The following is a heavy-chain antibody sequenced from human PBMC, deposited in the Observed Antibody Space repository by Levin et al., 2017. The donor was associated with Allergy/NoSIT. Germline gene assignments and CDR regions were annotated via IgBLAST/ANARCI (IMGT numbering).Heavy chain of an antibody. CDR3: ARPRRETGFTRGRYWYFDL. CDR1: GFTFSDYY. J-gene: IGHJ2*01. CDR2: ISSSSSYT. D-gene: IGHD1-26*01. Sequence: GGSLRLSCAASGFTFSDYYMSWIRQAPGKGLEWVSYISSSSSYTNYADSVKGRFTISRDNAKNSLYLQMNSLRAEDTAVYYCARPRRETGFTRGRYWYFDLWGRGTLVTVSS. V-gene: IGHV3-11*03.